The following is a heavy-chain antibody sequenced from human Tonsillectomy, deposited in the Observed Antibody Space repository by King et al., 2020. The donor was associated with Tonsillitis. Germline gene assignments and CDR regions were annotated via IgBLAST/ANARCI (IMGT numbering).Heavy chain of an antibody. CDR3: ARDTSFDWYFDL. Sequence: VQLVESGGGLVQPGGSLRLSCAASVFNFNNYGMNWVRQAPGKGLEWISYIRNNSNTIYYADPVKGRFTISRDNAKNSLFLQMNSLRAEDTAIYYCARDTSFDWYFDLWGRGTLVTVSS. J-gene: IGHJ2*01. CDR2: IRNNSNTI. CDR1: VFNFNNYG. V-gene: IGHV3-48*04.